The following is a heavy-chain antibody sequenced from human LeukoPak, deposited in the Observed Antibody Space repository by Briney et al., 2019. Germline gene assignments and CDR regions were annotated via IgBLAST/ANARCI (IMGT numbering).Heavy chain of an antibody. CDR1: GFIYGNYW. D-gene: IGHD3-9*01. J-gene: IGHJ4*02. CDR3: ARGPHSYISAYFDRPSDY. CDR2: VKQDGRET. V-gene: IGHV3-7*01. Sequence: GGSLRLSGVGSGFIYGNYWMNWVRQAPGKGLEWVANVKQDGRETHYVDSVKGRFVISRDNTQNSVYLQMNSLRAEDTAVYYCARGPHSYISAYFDRPSDYWGQGALVAVSS.